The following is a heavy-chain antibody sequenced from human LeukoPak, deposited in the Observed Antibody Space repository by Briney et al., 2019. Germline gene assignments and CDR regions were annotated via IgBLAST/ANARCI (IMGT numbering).Heavy chain of an antibody. V-gene: IGHV3-7*01. Sequence: GGSLRLSCAASGFTFSSYWMTWVRQAPGKGLAWVANIKQDGSEKYYVDFVKGRFTISRDNAENPLYLQLSSLRTEDTAVYYCARDRGWLTFDYWGQGTLVTVSS. D-gene: IGHD3-10*01. J-gene: IGHJ4*02. CDR2: IKQDGSEK. CDR3: ARDRGWLTFDY. CDR1: GFTFSSYW.